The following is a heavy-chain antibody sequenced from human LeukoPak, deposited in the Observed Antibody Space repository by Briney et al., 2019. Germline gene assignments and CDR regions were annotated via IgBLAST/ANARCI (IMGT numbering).Heavy chain of an antibody. CDR1: GFTFSSYA. Sequence: GGSLRLSCSASGFTFSSYAMHWVRQAPGKGLEYVSAISSNGGSAYYADSVKGRFTISRDNSKNTLYLQMSSLRAEDSAVYYCVKDRVSISSSGYFDYWGQGTLVTVSS. CDR2: ISSNGGSA. J-gene: IGHJ4*02. V-gene: IGHV3-64D*06. D-gene: IGHD6-13*01. CDR3: VKDRVSISSSGYFDY.